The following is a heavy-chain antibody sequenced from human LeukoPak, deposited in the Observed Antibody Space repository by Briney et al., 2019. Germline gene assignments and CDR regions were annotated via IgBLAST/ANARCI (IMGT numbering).Heavy chain of an antibody. CDR1: GFTFSTYA. J-gene: IGHJ4*02. D-gene: IGHD5-24*01. V-gene: IGHV3-23*01. CDR2: ISGSAGTT. Sequence: GGSLRLSCAASGFTFSTYAMSWVRQAPGKGLEWVSVISGSAGTTYYADSVKGRFTISRDNPKNKLYLQMNSLRAEDTAVYYCAKTGDGYNSPFDYWGQGTLVTVSS. CDR3: AKTGDGYNSPFDY.